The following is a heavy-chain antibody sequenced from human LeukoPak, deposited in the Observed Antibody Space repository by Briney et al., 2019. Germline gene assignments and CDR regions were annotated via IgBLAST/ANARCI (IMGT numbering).Heavy chain of an antibody. CDR1: GGSISSYY. CDR3: ARGAGWLIDY. V-gene: IGHV4-59*01. CDR2: IYYSGST. J-gene: IGHJ4*02. D-gene: IGHD3-16*01. Sequence: SETLSLTCTVSGGSISSYYWSWIRQPPGKGLEWIGYIYYSGSTNYNPSLKSRITISVDTSKNQFSLKLSSVTAADTAVYYCARGAGWLIDYWGQGILVTVSS.